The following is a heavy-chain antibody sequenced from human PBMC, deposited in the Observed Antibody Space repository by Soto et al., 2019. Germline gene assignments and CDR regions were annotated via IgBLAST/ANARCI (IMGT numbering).Heavy chain of an antibody. D-gene: IGHD2-2*01. CDR3: AKDDYQLLCQGAFDI. Sequence: SMRLSSAASGFTFDDYAMHWIRQAPGKGLEWVSGISWNSGSIGYADSVKGRFTISRDNAKNSLYLQMNSLRAEDTALYYCAKDDYQLLCQGAFDIWAQGTMVTVSS. V-gene: IGHV3-9*01. CDR2: ISWNSGSI. CDR1: GFTFDDYA. J-gene: IGHJ3*02.